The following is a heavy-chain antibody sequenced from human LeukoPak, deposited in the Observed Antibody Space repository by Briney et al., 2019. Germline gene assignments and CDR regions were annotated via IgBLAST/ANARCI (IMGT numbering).Heavy chain of an antibody. CDR3: AKGGDGSGFLLY. CDR1: GYGFTNSW. J-gene: IGHJ4*02. Sequence: GESLKISCKGSGYGFTNSWIGWVRQMPGKGLEWMGFIYPADSHTTYSPSFQGQVTISADKSISTAYVQWSSLKASDTAMYYCAKGGDGSGFLLYWGQGTLVTVSS. CDR2: IYPADSHT. V-gene: IGHV5-51*01. D-gene: IGHD6-19*01.